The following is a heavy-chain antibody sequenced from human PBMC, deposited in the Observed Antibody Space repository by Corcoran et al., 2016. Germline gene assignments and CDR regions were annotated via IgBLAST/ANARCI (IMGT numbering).Heavy chain of an antibody. Sequence: QLQLQESGPGLVKPSETLSLTCTVSGGSISSSSYYWGWIRQPPGKGLEWIGSIYYSGSTYYNPSLKSRVTISVDTSKNQFSLKLSSVTAADTAVYYGARLRVVVGHFDYWGQGTLVTVSS. CDR1: GGSISSSSYY. CDR2: IYYSGST. V-gene: IGHV4-39*01. J-gene: IGHJ4*02. CDR3: ARLRVVVGHFDY. D-gene: IGHD3-22*01.